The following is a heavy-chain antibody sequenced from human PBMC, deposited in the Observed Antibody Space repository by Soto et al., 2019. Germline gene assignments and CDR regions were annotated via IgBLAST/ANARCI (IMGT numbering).Heavy chain of an antibody. CDR3: ASSLDYSSSSFPPRPYYYYYGMDV. CDR2: LGASGDI. D-gene: IGHD6-6*01. V-gene: IGHV3-13*01. Sequence: GGSLRLSCAASGFTFSSYDMHWVRQTTGKGLEWVAALGASGDIYYAASVKGRFTISRDNAKNSLYLQMNSLRAEDTAVYYCASSLDYSSSSFPPRPYYYYYGMDVWGQGTTVTVS. CDR1: GFTFSSYD. J-gene: IGHJ6*02.